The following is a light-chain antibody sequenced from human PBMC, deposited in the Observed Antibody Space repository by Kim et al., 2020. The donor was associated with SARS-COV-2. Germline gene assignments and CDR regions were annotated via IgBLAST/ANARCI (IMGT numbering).Light chain of an antibody. Sequence: ASTGDRFTTTVRGGRGISSYLACYQQKPGKAPKLLIYAASTLQSGVPSRFSGSGSGTDFTLTISCLQSEDFATYYCQQYYSYPLTFGPGTKVDIK. V-gene: IGKV1-8*01. CDR2: AAS. CDR3: QQYYSYPLT. J-gene: IGKJ3*01. CDR1: RGISSY.